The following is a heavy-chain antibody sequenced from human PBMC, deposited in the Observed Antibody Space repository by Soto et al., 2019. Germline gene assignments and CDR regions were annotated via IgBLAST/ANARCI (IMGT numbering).Heavy chain of an antibody. D-gene: IGHD2-21*01. CDR3: ARAESFGGDRYYALLDGSRAEYFQH. Sequence: SETLSLTCAVYGGSFSGYYWSWIRQPPGKGQEWIGEINHSGSTNYNPSLKSRVTISVDTSKNQFSLKLSSLTAADTAVYYCARAESFGGDRYYALLDGSRAEYFQHWGQGTLVTVSS. CDR1: GGSFSGYY. V-gene: IGHV4-34*01. CDR2: INHSGST. J-gene: IGHJ1*01.